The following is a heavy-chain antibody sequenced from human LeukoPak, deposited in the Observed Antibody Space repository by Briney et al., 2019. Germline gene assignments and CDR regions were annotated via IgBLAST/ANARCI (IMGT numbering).Heavy chain of an antibody. Sequence: GGSLRLSCAASGFTFSDYSMNWVRQPPGKGLEWVASIGSSSSYIYYADSVKGRFTISRDNAKNSLFLQMNGLRAEDTAVYYCARLGVSDLLYYYMDVWGKGTTVTVSS. CDR3: ARLGVSDLLYYYMDV. V-gene: IGHV3-21*01. D-gene: IGHD2-21*02. J-gene: IGHJ6*03. CDR1: GFTFSDYS. CDR2: IGSSSSYI.